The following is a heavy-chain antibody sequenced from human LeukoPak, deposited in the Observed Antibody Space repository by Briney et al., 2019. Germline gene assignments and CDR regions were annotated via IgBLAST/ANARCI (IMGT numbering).Heavy chain of an antibody. CDR1: GGSISSSSYY. D-gene: IGHD2-2*01. CDR2: IYYSGST. J-gene: IGHJ6*04. V-gene: IGHV4-39*07. CDR3: ARGSGYCSSTSCYMDV. Sequence: SETLSLTCTVSGGSISSSSYYWGWIRQPPGKGLEWIGSIYYSGSTYYNPSLKSRVTISVDTSKNQFSLKLSSVTAADTAVYYCARGSGYCSSTSCYMDVWGKGTTVTVSS.